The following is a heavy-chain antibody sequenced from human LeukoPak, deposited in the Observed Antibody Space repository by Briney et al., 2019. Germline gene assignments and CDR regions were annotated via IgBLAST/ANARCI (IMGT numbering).Heavy chain of an antibody. J-gene: IGHJ3*02. Sequence: SVKVSCKASGGTFSSYAISWVRQAPGQGLEWMGGIIPIFGTANYAQKFQGRVTITADKSTSTAYMELSSLRSEDTAVYYCARSGGSYWDAFDIWGQGTMVTVSS. CDR2: IIPIFGTA. CDR1: GGTFSSYA. CDR3: ARSGGSYWDAFDI. D-gene: IGHD1-26*01. V-gene: IGHV1-69*06.